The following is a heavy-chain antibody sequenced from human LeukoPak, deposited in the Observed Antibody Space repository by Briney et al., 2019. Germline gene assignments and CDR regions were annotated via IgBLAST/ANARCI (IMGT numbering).Heavy chain of an antibody. V-gene: IGHV3-20*04. CDR2: INWNGGST. Sequence: GGSLRLTCAASGFTFDDYGMSWVRQAPGKGLEWVSGINWNGGSTGYADSVKGRFTISRDNAQKSLYLQINSLRGDDTALYYCVRGTRAFDVWGQGTMVTVSS. CDR1: GFTFDDYG. CDR3: VRGTRAFDV. J-gene: IGHJ3*01.